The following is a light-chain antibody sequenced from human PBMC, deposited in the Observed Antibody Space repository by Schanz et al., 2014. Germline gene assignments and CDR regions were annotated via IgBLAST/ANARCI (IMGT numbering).Light chain of an antibody. Sequence: IVVTQSPATLSVSPGERATLSCRASQNVSSNLAWYQQRLGQAPRLLIYGASTRATAIPARFSGSGSGTEFTLTISSLQSEDFAVYYCQQYNNWPPYTFGQGTKLEIK. CDR2: GAS. J-gene: IGKJ2*01. CDR3: QQYNNWPPYT. CDR1: QNVSSN. V-gene: IGKV3-15*01.